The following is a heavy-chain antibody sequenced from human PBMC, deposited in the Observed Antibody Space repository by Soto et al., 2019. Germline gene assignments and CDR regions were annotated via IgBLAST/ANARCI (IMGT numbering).Heavy chain of an antibody. J-gene: IGHJ4*02. D-gene: IGHD6-19*01. Sequence: QVQLVESGGGVVQPGRSLRLSCAASGFTFSSYAMHWVRQAPGKGLEWVAVISYDGSNKYYADSVKGRFTISRDNSKNTRYLQMNSLRAEDTAVYYCARDRIAVADNSGEFDYWGQGTLVTVSS. CDR1: GFTFSSYA. CDR2: ISYDGSNK. CDR3: ARDRIAVADNSGEFDY. V-gene: IGHV3-30-3*01.